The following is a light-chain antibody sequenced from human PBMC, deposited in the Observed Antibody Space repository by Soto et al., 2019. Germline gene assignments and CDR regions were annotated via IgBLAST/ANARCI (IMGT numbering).Light chain of an antibody. V-gene: IGKV4-1*01. Sequence: DIVMTQSPDSLAVSLGERATINCKSSQSVLYSSNNKNYLAWYQQRPGQPPKLLIYWASTRESGVPDLFSGSGSGTNFALTITSLQAEDVAVYYCQQYESTPPTFGQGTKLESK. J-gene: IGKJ2*01. CDR3: QQYESTPPT. CDR2: WAS. CDR1: QSVLYSSNNKNY.